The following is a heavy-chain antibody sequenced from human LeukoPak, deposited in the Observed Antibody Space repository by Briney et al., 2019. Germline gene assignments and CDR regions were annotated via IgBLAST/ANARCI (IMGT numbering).Heavy chain of an antibody. D-gene: IGHD6-13*01. CDR3: ATGPYSSNWYVDY. V-gene: IGHV3-48*03. CDR2: ISRTGNSI. J-gene: IGHJ4*02. CDR1: GFTFSSYE. Sequence: PGGSLRLSCTASGFTFSSYEMNWVRLAPGKGLEWISYISRTGNSIYYADSVKGRFTISRDSAKNSLYLQMNSLRAEDTAVYYCATGPYSSNWYVDYWGQGTLVTVAS.